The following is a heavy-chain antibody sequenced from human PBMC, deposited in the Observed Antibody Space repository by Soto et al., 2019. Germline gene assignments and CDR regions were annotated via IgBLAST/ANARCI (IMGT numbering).Heavy chain of an antibody. CDR3: AKEVGKGVAFDI. J-gene: IGHJ3*02. V-gene: IGHV3-30*18. Sequence: GGSLRLSCAASGFTFSSYGIHWVRPAPGKGLEWVAVISYDGSNKYYADSVKGRFTISRDNSKNTLYLQMNSLRAEDTAVYYCAKEVGKGVAFDIWGQGTMVTVSS. CDR1: GFTFSSYG. CDR2: ISYDGSNK. D-gene: IGHD1-26*01.